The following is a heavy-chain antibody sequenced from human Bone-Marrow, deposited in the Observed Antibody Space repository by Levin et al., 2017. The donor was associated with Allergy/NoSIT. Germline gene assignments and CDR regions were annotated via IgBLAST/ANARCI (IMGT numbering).Heavy chain of an antibody. V-gene: IGHV3-30-3*01. CDR1: GFTFSSYA. CDR3: ARDRQLAFDY. CDR2: ISYDGSNK. D-gene: IGHD1-1*01. Sequence: GESLKISCAASGFTFSSYAMHWVRQAPGKGLEWVAVISYDGSNKYYADSVKGRFTISRDNSKNTLYLQMNSLRAEDTAVYYCARDRQLAFDYWGQGTLVTVSS. J-gene: IGHJ4*02.